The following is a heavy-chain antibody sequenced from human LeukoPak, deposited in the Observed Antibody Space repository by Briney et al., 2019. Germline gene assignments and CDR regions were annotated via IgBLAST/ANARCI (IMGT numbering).Heavy chain of an antibody. V-gene: IGHV1-8*01. D-gene: IGHD2-21*02. J-gene: IGHJ6*02. Sequence: ASVKVSCKASGYTFTSYDINWVRQATGQGLEWMGWMNPNSGNTGYAQKFQGRVTMTRNTSISTAYMELSSLRSEDTAVYYCARGGAYCGGDCYYPYYCYYGMDVWGQGTTVTVSS. CDR1: GYTFTSYD. CDR3: ARGGAYCGGDCYYPYYCYYGMDV. CDR2: MNPNSGNT.